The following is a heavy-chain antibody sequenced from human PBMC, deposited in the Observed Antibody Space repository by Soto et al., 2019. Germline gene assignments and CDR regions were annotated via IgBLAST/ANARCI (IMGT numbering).Heavy chain of an antibody. CDR3: ARVKESSGYSHFDY. Sequence: QVQLQESGPGLVKPSGTLSLTCAVSGGSISSSNWWSWVRQPPGKGLEWIGEIYHSGSTNYNPSRKSRVTLSVAKSTNQFSLKLSSVTAADTAVYYCARVKESSGYSHFDYWGQGTLVTVSS. CDR1: GGSISSSNW. D-gene: IGHD3-22*01. J-gene: IGHJ4*02. V-gene: IGHV4-4*02. CDR2: IYHSGST.